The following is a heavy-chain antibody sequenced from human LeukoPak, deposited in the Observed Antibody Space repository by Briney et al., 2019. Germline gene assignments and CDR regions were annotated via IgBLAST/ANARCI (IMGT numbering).Heavy chain of an antibody. J-gene: IGHJ4*02. CDR2: ISSSSSYI. Sequence: GGSLRLSCAASGFTFSSHSMNWVRQAPGKGLEWVSSISSSSSYIYYADSVKGRFTISRDNAKNSLYLQMNSLRAEDTAVYYCARAGHGYKYYFDYWGQGTLVTVSS. V-gene: IGHV3-21*01. CDR1: GFTFSSHS. CDR3: ARAGHGYKYYFDY. D-gene: IGHD5-24*01.